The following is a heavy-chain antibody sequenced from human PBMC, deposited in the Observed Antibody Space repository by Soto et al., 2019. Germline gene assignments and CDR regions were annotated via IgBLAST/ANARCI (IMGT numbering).Heavy chain of an antibody. J-gene: IGHJ4*02. CDR2: IYYSGST. D-gene: IGHD5-18*01. V-gene: IGHV4-59*01. Sequence: QVQLQESGPGLVKPSETLSLTCTVSGGSISSYYWSWIRQPPAKGLEWIGYIYYSGSTNYNPSLKSRVTISVDTSKNQFSLKLSSVTAADTAVYYCARYGYSYGLDYWGQGTLVTVSS. CDR3: ARYGYSYGLDY. CDR1: GGSISSYY.